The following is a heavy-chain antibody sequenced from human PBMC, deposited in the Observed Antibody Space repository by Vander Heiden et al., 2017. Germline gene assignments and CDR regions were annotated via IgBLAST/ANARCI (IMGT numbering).Heavy chain of an antibody. D-gene: IGHD6-19*01. CDR3: ARDAGHLKWLGTRWFDP. CDR1: GGSISRGGYY. J-gene: IGHJ5*02. CDR2: IYYSGRT. V-gene: IGHV4-31*03. Sequence: QVQLQESGPGLVKPSQTLSLTCTVPGGSISRGGYYWSWIRQHPGKGLEWIGYIYYSGRTYYNPSLKSRVTISVDTSKNQFSLKLSSVTAADTAVYYCARDAGHLKWLGTRWFDPWGQGTLVTVSS.